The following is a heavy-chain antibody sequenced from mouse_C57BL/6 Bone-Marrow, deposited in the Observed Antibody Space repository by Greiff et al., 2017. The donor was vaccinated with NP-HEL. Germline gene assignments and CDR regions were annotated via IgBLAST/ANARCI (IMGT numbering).Heavy chain of an antibody. CDR2: INPNNGGT. D-gene: IGHD1-1*01. CDR3: ARGGAYYYGSSYDYFDY. V-gene: IGHV1-26*01. J-gene: IGHJ2*01. Sequence: VQLQQSGPELVKPGASVKISCKASGYTFTDYYMNWVKQSHGKSLEWIGDINPNNGGTSYNQKFKGKATLTVDKSSSTAYMELRSLTSEDSAVYYCARGGAYYYGSSYDYFDYWGQGTTLTVSS. CDR1: GYTFTDYY.